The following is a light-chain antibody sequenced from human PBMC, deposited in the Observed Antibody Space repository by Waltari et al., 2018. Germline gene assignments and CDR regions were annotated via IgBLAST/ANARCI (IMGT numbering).Light chain of an antibody. J-gene: IGKJ5*01. V-gene: IGKV1-9*01. CDR1: QGISSN. Sequence: IQLTQSPSSLSASVGDRVTTTCRASQGISSNLSSYKQKPVNTLKLLISAASTLQSGVPLIVSGSGSGTDFTLSITSLQPEDFSTYYCQQLNSYPITFGQGTRLEIK. CDR3: QQLNSYPIT. CDR2: AAS.